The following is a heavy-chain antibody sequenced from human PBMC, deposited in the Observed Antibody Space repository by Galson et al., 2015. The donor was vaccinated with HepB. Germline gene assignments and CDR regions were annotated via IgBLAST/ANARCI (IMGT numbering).Heavy chain of an antibody. CDR3: VRGTTAPDY. J-gene: IGHJ4*02. D-gene: IGHD2/OR15-2a*01. V-gene: IGHV3-23*01. Sequence: SLRLSCAACGFTFTSYGMSWVRQAPGKGLECVSAISRGGGTSDYADSVKGRFTVSRDSSTNTLYLQMNGLRADDTAIYYCVRGTTAPDYWGQGTLVTVPS. CDR2: ISRGGGTS. CDR1: GFTFTSYG.